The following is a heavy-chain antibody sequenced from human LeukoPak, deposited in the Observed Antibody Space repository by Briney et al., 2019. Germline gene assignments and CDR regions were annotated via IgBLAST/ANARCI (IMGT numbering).Heavy chain of an antibody. CDR1: GASISSGRNY. D-gene: IGHD5-18*01. CDR3: ARHLSGSAMMHYFDY. V-gene: IGHV4-39*01. J-gene: IGHJ4*02. CDR2: IYYSGSS. Sequence: SETLSLTCTVSGASISSGRNYWGWIRQSPGKGLEWIASIYYSGSSSYNPSLQSRVSISVDTSKNHISLKLFSLTAADTALYYCARHLSGSAMMHYFDYWGQGNLVTVSS.